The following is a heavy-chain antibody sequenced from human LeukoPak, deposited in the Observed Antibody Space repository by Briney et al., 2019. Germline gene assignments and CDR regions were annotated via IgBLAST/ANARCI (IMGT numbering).Heavy chain of an antibody. V-gene: IGHV4-61*01. J-gene: IGHJ4*02. CDR3: ARDSSGYEV. D-gene: IGHD5-12*01. CDR1: GGSVSSGSYY. Sequence: SETLSLTCTVSGGSVSSGSYYWSWIRQPPGKGLEWIGYIFYSGSTNYNPSLKSRLTMSVDTSKNQFSLKLISVTAADTAVYYCARDSSGYEVWGQGTLVTVSS. CDR2: IFYSGST.